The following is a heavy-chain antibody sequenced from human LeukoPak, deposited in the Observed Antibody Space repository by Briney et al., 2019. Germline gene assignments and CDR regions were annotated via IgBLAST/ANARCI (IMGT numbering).Heavy chain of an antibody. V-gene: IGHV3-30*18. CDR2: ISYDGSNK. J-gene: IGHJ5*02. D-gene: IGHD2-21*02. CDR1: GFTFSSYG. CDR3: AKNGRLLGWFDP. Sequence: GGSLRLSCAASGFTFSSYGMHWVRQAPGKGLEWVAVISYDGSNKYYADSVKGRFTISRDNSKNTLYLQMNSLRAEDTAVYYCAKNGRLLGWFDPWGQGTLVTVSS.